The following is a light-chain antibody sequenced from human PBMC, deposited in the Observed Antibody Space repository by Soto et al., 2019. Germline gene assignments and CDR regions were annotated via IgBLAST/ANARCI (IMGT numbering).Light chain of an antibody. Sequence: DIVMTQSPDSLAVSLGERATINCRSSQSVLYSANNMNYLAWYQQKPGQPPRLLISWAYTRGAGVPDRFSGSGSGTEFTLTISSLQAEDVAVDYCQQYDTTPLTFGPGTTVDIK. V-gene: IGKV4-1*01. CDR1: QSVLYSANNMNY. CDR2: WAY. J-gene: IGKJ3*01. CDR3: QQYDTTPLT.